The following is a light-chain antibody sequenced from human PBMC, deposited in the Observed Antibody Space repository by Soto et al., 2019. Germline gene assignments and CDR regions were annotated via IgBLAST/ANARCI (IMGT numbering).Light chain of an antibody. Sequence: QAVVTQPPSASGTPGQRVTISCSGSSSKIGSNYVYWCQQLPGTAPTLLIYRNNQRPSGVPDRFSGSKSGTSASLAISGLRSEDEADYYCAAWDDSRSGYVVFGGGTKLTVL. CDR1: SSKIGSNY. CDR3: AAWDDSRSGYVV. J-gene: IGLJ2*01. V-gene: IGLV1-47*01. CDR2: RNN.